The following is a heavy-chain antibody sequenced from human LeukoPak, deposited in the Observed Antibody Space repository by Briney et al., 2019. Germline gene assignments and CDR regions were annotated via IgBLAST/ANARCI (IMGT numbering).Heavy chain of an antibody. V-gene: IGHV4-34*01. D-gene: IGHD2/OR15-2a*01. J-gene: IGHJ4*02. CDR1: GDSFSDNF. Sequence: SETLSLTCAVSGDSFSDNFWSWIRQPPRKGLEWIGEINHSGTANYNPSLRSRVIISIDTSKNQFSLKLISVTAADTAVYYCARMAYFARSVAPLIDYWGQGTLVTVSS. CDR2: INHSGTA. CDR3: ARMAYFARSVAPLIDY.